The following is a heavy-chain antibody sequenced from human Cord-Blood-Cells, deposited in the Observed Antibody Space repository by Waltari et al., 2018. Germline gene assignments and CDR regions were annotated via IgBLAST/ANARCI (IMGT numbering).Heavy chain of an antibody. CDR1: GFTFSRYA. CDR3: AKDKAGVHAFDI. V-gene: IGHV3-23*04. D-gene: IGHD6-19*01. Sequence: EVQLVESGGGLVQPGGSLRLSCAASGFTFSRYAMSWGRQAPGEGLEWVSASSGSGGSTYYADSVKGRFTISRDNSKNTLYLQMNSLRAEDTAVYYCAKDKAGVHAFDIWGQGTMVTVSS. CDR2: SSGSGGST. J-gene: IGHJ3*02.